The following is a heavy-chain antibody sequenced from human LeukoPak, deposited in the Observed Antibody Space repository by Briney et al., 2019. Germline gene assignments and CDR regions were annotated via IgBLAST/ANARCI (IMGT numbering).Heavy chain of an antibody. CDR1: GFTFSSYA. Sequence: GGSLRLSCAASGFTFSSYAMSWVRQAPGKGLEWVSAISGSGGSTYYADSVKGRFTISRDNSKNTLYLQMNSLRAEDTAVCYCAKTGAVAVVRTSYFDYWGQGTLVTVSS. J-gene: IGHJ4*02. D-gene: IGHD6-19*01. CDR3: AKTGAVAVVRTSYFDY. V-gene: IGHV3-23*01. CDR2: ISGSGGST.